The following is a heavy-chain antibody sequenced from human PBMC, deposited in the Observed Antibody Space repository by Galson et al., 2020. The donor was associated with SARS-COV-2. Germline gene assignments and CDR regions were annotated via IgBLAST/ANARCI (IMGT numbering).Heavy chain of an antibody. V-gene: IGHV3-30*04. J-gene: IGHJ3*02. CDR3: AREMRGWQQFWGDAFNT. CDR2: ISSDGSSK. Sequence: GGSLRLSCAASEFTFSTYAMHWVRQAPGKGLEWLAVISSDGSSKYYVDSVKGRFTVSRDNSKNTLYLQVNGLRAEDTAVYYCAREMRGWQQFWGDAFNTWGQGTMVTVA. CDR1: EFTFSTYA. D-gene: IGHD3-16*01.